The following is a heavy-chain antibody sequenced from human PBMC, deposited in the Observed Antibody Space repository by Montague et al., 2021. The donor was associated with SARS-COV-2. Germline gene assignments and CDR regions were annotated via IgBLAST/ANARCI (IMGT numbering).Heavy chain of an antibody. D-gene: IGHD3-16*01. CDR2: ISSSSSTI. V-gene: IGHV3-48*02. CDR1: GFTFSNYN. CDR3: ARDQFRGDDYYYYGMDV. J-gene: IGHJ6*02. Sequence: SLRLSCAASGFTFSNYNMNWVRQAPGKGLEWVSSISSSSSTIYYADSVKGRFTISRDNAKNSLNLQMNSLRDEDTAVYYWARDQFRGDDYYYYGMDVWGQGTPVTVSS.